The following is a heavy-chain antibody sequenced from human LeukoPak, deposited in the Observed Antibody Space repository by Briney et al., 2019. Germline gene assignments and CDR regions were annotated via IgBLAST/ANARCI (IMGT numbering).Heavy chain of an antibody. CDR1: GYTFTSYD. D-gene: IGHD6-19*01. CDR3: AKVAGQSDAFDI. J-gene: IGHJ3*02. CDR2: MNPNSGNT. Sequence: ASVKVSCKASGYTFTSYDINWVRQATGQGLEWMGWMNPNSGNTGYAQKFQGRVTITRNTSISTAYMELRSLRSDDTAVYYCAKVAGQSDAFDIWGQGTMVTVSS. V-gene: IGHV1-8*03.